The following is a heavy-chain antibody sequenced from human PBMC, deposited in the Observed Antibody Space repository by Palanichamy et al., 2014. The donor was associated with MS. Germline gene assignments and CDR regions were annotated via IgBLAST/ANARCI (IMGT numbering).Heavy chain of an antibody. CDR3: VRTYYDFWSGFYLGWFDP. CDR2: INHSGST. CDR1: GGSFSGYY. J-gene: IGHJ5*02. V-gene: IGHV4-34*01. D-gene: IGHD3-3*01. Sequence: QVQLQHGAAGLLKPSETLSLTCAVYGGSFSGYYWSWIRQPPGKGLEWIGEINHSGSTNHNPSLKSRVTISVDTSKNQFSLKLSSVTAADTAVYYCVRTYYDFWSGFYLGWFDPWGQGTLVTVSS.